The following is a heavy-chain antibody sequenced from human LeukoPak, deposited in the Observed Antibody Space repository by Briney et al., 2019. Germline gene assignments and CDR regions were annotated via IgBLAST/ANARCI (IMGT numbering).Heavy chain of an antibody. CDR2: IYTSGST. CDR1: GGSISSGSYC. CDR3: ARQQSGNWNDVGLDY. J-gene: IGHJ4*02. Sequence: SETLSLTCTVSGGSISSGSYCWSWIRQPAGKGLEWIGRIYTSGSTNYNPSLKSRVTISVDTSKNQFSLKLSSVTAADTAVYYCARQQSGNWNDVGLDYWGQGTLVTVSS. D-gene: IGHD1-1*01. V-gene: IGHV4-61*02.